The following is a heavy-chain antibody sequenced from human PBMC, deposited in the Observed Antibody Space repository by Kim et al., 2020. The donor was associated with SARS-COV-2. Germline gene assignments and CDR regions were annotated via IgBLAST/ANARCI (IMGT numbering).Heavy chain of an antibody. J-gene: IGHJ4*02. V-gene: IGHV3-15*01. Sequence: APVKGRFTIARAASTNTLYLQMNSLKSEDTAVYYCTSVPITMVRGVIFDYWGQGTLVPVS. D-gene: IGHD3-10*01. CDR3: TSVPITMVRGVIFDY.